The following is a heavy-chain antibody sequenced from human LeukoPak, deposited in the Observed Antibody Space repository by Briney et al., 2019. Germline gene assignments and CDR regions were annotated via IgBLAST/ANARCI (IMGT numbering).Heavy chain of an antibody. Sequence: ASVKVSCKASGYTFTSYDINWVRQATGQGLEWMGWMNPNSGNTGYAQKFRGRVTITRNTSISTAYMELSSLRAEDTAVYYCAKDLKQWELERGFDPWGQGTLVTVSS. D-gene: IGHD1-26*01. CDR3: AKDLKQWELERGFDP. J-gene: IGHJ5*02. V-gene: IGHV1-8*03. CDR2: MNPNSGNT. CDR1: GYTFTSYD.